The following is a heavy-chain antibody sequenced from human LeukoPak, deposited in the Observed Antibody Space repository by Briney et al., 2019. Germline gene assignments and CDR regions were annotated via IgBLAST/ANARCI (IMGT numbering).Heavy chain of an antibody. J-gene: IGHJ4*02. CDR3: ARDLHYYYDSSGFDY. V-gene: IGHV4-34*01. CDR1: GGSFSGYY. Sequence: SETLSLTCAVYGGSFSGYYWSWIRQPPGKGLEWIGEINHSGSTNYNPSLKSRVTISVDTSKNQFSLKLSSVTAADTAVYYCARDLHYYYDSSGFDYWGQGTLVTVSS. D-gene: IGHD3-22*01. CDR2: INHSGST.